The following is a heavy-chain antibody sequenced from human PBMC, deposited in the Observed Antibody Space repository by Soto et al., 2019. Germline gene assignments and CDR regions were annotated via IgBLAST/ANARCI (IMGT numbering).Heavy chain of an antibody. V-gene: IGHV1-18*01. CDR2: ISTKNGHT. Sequence: ASVNVFVKTSGYTFLTDYISWVRQAPGQGLGWMGWISTKNGHTNYSQNLQGRATMTTDTSTNTAYLELRNLRSDDTAVYFCARGHFPWVDPGGQGALVTVSS. D-gene: IGHD3-3*02. CDR3: ARGHFPWVDP. CDR1: GYTFLTDY. J-gene: IGHJ5*02.